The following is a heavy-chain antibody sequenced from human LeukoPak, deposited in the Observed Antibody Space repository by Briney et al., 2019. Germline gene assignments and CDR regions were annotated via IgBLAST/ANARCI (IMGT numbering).Heavy chain of an antibody. CDR2: ISSSSSYI. CDR1: GFTFSSYS. D-gene: IGHD6-6*01. Sequence: KPGGSLRLSCAASGFTFSSYSMNWVRQAPGKGLEWVSSISSSSSYIYYADSVKGRFTISRDNSKNMMYLQMNSLRAEDTAVYYCAKDPYRSSSGLGDCWGQGTLVTVSS. V-gene: IGHV3-21*04. CDR3: AKDPYRSSSGLGDC. J-gene: IGHJ4*02.